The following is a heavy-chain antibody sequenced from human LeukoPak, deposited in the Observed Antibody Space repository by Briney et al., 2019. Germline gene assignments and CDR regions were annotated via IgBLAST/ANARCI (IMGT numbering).Heavy chain of an antibody. Sequence: GGSLRLSCAASGLTSSSYGMHWVRQAPGKGLECVAFIRYDGSNKYYADSVKGRFTISRDNSKNTLYLQMNSLRAEDTAVYYCAKDQGVNFFDYWGQGTLVTVSS. J-gene: IGHJ4*02. CDR3: AKDQGVNFFDY. V-gene: IGHV3-30*02. CDR2: IRYDGSNK. D-gene: IGHD2-8*01. CDR1: GLTSSSYG.